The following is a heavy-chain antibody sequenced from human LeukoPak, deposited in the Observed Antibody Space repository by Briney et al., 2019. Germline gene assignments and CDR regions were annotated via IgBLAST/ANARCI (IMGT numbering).Heavy chain of an antibody. CDR1: GLTFSRYW. Sequence: GSLRLSCAASGLTFSRYWMHWVRQAPGKGLVWVSRINNDGSSTTYADSVKGRFTISRDTAKNTLFLQMNSLRAEDAAIYYCAKDGGSGMGFDPWGQGTLVTVSS. D-gene: IGHD3-10*01. V-gene: IGHV3-74*01. CDR3: AKDGGSGMGFDP. J-gene: IGHJ5*02. CDR2: INNDGSST.